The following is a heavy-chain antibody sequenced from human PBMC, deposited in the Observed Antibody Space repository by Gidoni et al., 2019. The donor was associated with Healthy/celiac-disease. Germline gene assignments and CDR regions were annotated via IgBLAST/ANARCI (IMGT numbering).Heavy chain of an antibody. Sequence: QVQLVQSGAEVKKPGASVKVSCKASGYTFTGYYLHWVRQAPGQGLEWMGWINPNSGGTNYAQKFQGRVTMTRNTSINTAYMELSRLRSDDTAVYYCARVLITIFATGPLYYFDYWGQGTLVTVSS. D-gene: IGHD3-3*01. CDR3: ARVLITIFATGPLYYFDY. J-gene: IGHJ4*02. CDR2: INPNSGGT. CDR1: GYTFTGYY. V-gene: IGHV1-2*02.